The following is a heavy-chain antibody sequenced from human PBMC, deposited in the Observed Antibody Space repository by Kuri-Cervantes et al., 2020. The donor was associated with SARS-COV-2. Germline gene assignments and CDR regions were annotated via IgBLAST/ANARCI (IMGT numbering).Heavy chain of an antibody. V-gene: IGHV3-7*03. CDR1: GFTFSSYW. CDR2: IKQDGSEK. CDR3: AKIPYSSSWSEWYFDL. Sequence: GESLKISCAASGFTFSSYWMSWVRQAPGKGLEWVANIKQDGSEKYYVDSVKGRFTISRDNAKNSLYLQMNSLRAEDTAVYYCAKIPYSSSWSEWYFDLWGRGTLVTVSS. J-gene: IGHJ2*01. D-gene: IGHD6-13*01.